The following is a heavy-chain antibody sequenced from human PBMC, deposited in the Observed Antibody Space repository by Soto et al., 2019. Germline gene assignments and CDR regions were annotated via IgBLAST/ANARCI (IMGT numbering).Heavy chain of an antibody. CDR3: ARVWGGAFDF. V-gene: IGHV4-59*01. Sequence: PSETLSLTCAFSGFSISSYYWSWIRQPPGKGLEWIGYIYYSGSTNYNPSLKSRVTISVDTSKNQFSLKLSSVTAADTAVYYCARVWGGAFDFWGQGTMVTVSS. D-gene: IGHD3-10*01. CDR2: IYYSGST. J-gene: IGHJ3*01. CDR1: GFSISSYY.